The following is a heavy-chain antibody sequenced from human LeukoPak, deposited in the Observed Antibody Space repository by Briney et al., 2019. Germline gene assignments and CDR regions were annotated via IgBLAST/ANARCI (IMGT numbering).Heavy chain of an antibody. CDR3: ARDQGAGTDRFWMNYYYGMDV. CDR2: INPNSGGT. CDR1: GYTFTGYY. D-gene: IGHD6-13*01. Sequence: ASVKVSCKASGYTFTGYYMHWVRRAPGQGLEWMGWINPNSGGTNYAQKFQGRVTMTRDTSISTAYMELSRLRSDDTAVYYCARDQGAGTDRFWMNYYYGMDVWGQGTTVTVSS. V-gene: IGHV1-2*02. J-gene: IGHJ6*02.